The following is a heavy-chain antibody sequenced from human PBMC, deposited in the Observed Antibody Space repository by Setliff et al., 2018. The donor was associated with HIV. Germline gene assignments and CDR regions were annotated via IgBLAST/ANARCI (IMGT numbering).Heavy chain of an antibody. CDR3: ARDHCSSSGCYEYSYYGMDV. CDR2: INPAGNPT. V-gene: IGHV1-46*01. CDR1: GYTFTSDY. Sequence: ASVKVSCKASGYTFTSDYIHWVRQAPGQGLEWMGIINPAGNPTSYAQKFQGRVTMTRDTSTSTVYMELRSRRSDDTAVYYCARDHCSSSGCYEYSYYGMDVWGQGTTVTVSS. D-gene: IGHD2-2*01. J-gene: IGHJ6*02.